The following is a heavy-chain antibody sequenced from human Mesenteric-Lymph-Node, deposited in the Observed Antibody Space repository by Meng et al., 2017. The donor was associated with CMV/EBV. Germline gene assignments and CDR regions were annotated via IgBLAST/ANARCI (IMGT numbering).Heavy chain of an antibody. V-gene: IGHV4-34*01. CDR1: CGSFSGYY. Sequence: QVELQQSGVGLLKPSETLSLTCAVYCGSFSGYYWSWIRQPPGKGLEWIGEINHSGSTNYNPSLKSRVTISVDTSKNQFSLKLSSVTAADTAVYYCARHQRWLKSEGGFNYWGQGTLVTVSS. J-gene: IGHJ4*02. D-gene: IGHD4-23*01. CDR3: ARHQRWLKSEGGFNY. CDR2: INHSGST.